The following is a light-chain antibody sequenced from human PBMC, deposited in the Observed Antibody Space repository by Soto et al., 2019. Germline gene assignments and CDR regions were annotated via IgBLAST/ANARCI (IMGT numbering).Light chain of an antibody. CDR1: QSVSGY. CDR2: DAS. V-gene: IGKV3-11*01. Sequence: EIVLTQSPDTLSLSPGERATLSCRASQSVSGYLGWYQQKPGQAPRLLIYDASNRAYGVPARFRGSGSGTNVTLTIASLEPDDFAVSYCQQRSNWPYLTFGGGTRV. CDR3: QQRSNWPYLT. J-gene: IGKJ4*01.